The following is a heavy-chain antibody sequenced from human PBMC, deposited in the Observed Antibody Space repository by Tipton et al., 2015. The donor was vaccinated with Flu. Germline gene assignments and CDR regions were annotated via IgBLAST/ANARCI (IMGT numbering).Heavy chain of an antibody. V-gene: IGHV3-30*03. CDR2: ISYDGSNK. J-gene: IGHJ4*02. CDR1: GFTFSSYG. CDR3: ASLFIATPFDY. Sequence: SLRLSCAASGFTFSSYGMHWVRQAPGKGLEWVAVISYDGSNKYYADSVKGRFTISRDNSKNTLYLQMNSLRAEDTAVYYCASLFIATPFDYWGQGTLVTVSS. D-gene: IGHD6-13*01.